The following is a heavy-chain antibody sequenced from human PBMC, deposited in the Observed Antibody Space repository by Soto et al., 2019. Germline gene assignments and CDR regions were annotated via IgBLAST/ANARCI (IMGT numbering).Heavy chain of an antibody. V-gene: IGHV4-39*01. CDR3: ARPQIRSLGAFDI. CDR1: GGSISSSSYY. J-gene: IGHJ3*02. D-gene: IGHD1-26*01. Sequence: QLQLQESGPGLVKPSETLSLTCTVSGGSISSSSYYWGWIRQPPGKGLEWIGSIYYSGSTYYNPSLKSRVTISVDTSKNQFSLKLSSVTAADTAVYYCARPQIRSLGAFDIWGQGTMVTVSS. CDR2: IYYSGST.